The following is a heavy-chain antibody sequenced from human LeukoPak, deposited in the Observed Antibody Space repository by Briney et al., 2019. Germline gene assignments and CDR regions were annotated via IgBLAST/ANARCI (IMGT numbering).Heavy chain of an antibody. J-gene: IGHJ4*02. Sequence: PSQTLSLTCTVSGGSISSGGYYWSWIRQHPGKGLEWIGYIYYSGSTYYNPSLKSRVTISVDTSKNQFSLKLSSVTAADTAVYYCASTSYGDYRYDYWGQGTLVTVSS. V-gene: IGHV4-31*03. D-gene: IGHD4-17*01. CDR3: ASTSYGDYRYDY. CDR2: IYYSGST. CDR1: GGSISSGGYY.